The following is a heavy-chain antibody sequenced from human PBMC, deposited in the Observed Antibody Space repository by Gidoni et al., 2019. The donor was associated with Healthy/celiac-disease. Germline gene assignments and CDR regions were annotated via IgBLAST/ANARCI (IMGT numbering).Heavy chain of an antibody. CDR3: ARDMGLGYRSRSSLGY. CDR1: GFTLSSYA. CDR2: ISYDGDNK. Sequence: QVQLVGSGGGVVQPGRFLGLSCAASGFTLSSYAVHRVRRAPGKGLDWVAVISYDGDNKYYADSVKGRFTISRDNSKNTLYLQMTSLRAEDTAVYYCARDMGLGYRSRSSLGYWGQGTLVTVSS. D-gene: IGHD6-6*01. J-gene: IGHJ4*02. V-gene: IGHV3-30-3*01.